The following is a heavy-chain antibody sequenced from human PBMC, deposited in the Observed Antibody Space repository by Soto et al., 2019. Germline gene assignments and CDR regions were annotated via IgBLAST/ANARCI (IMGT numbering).Heavy chain of an antibody. CDR1: GDTFTSYA. V-gene: IGHV1-3*05. Sequence: QVPLVQSGAEEKKPGASVKVSCKASGDTFTSYAMHWVRQAPGQRLEWMGWINAGNGNTKYSQKFQGRVTITRDTSASTAYMELSSLRSEDTAVYYCARSIVVVTALDYWGQGTLVTVSS. CDR3: ARSIVVVTALDY. CDR2: INAGNGNT. D-gene: IGHD2-21*02. J-gene: IGHJ4*02.